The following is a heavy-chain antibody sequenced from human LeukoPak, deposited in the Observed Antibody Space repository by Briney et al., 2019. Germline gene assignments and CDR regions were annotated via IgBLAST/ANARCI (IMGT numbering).Heavy chain of an antibody. CDR2: INSVGTTT. V-gene: IGHV3-74*01. CDR1: VFTFSRYW. Sequence: GGSWRLSCAASVFTFSRYWMHWVRQTPGRGLVGVSLINSVGTTTFNAHSVKGRFTIYRDKATNTLYLQMSSLRAEDRAVYYCASTEYVASHFYQGGQGTRVTVSS. J-gene: IGHJ4*02. CDR3: ASTEYVASHFYQ. D-gene: IGHD2-2*01.